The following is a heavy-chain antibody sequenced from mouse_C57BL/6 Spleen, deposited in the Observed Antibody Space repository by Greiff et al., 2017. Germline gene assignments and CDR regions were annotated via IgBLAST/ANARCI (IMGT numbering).Heavy chain of an antibody. J-gene: IGHJ3*01. D-gene: IGHD1-1*01. V-gene: IGHV5-2*01. CDR1: EYEFPSHD. CDR3: ARRDGSSSFAY. Sequence: EVMLVESGGGLVKPGESLKLSCESYEYEFPSHDMSWVSKIPGKRLELVAAINSDGGSTYYPDTMERRFIIARDNTNKSLYLQMSSLRAEDTALYYWARRDGSSSFAYWGQGTLVTVSA. CDR2: INSDGGST.